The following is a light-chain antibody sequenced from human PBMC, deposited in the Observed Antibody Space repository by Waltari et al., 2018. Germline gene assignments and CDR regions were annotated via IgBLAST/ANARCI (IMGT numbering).Light chain of an antibody. CDR2: EDT. CDR1: ALPNKY. Sequence: SYELTQPPSVSVSPGHTARITCSGEALPNKYAYWYRQKSGQAPVLVIYEDTKRPSGIPERISGSNSGAVATLTITGAQVEDEADYYCYSTDYTGNYWVFGGGTK. CDR3: YSTDYTGNYWV. V-gene: IGLV3-10*01. J-gene: IGLJ3*02.